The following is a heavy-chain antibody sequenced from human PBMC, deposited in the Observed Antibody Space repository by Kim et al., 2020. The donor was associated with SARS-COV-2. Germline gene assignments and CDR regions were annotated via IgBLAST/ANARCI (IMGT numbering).Heavy chain of an antibody. CDR3: ASDYSTAGTNFLDY. J-gene: IGHJ4*02. Sequence: SQKFRGRVTITRDTSATTAYMELSSLRSEDTAVYYCASDYSTAGTNFLDYWGQGTLVTVSS. D-gene: IGHD6-13*01. V-gene: IGHV1-3*01.